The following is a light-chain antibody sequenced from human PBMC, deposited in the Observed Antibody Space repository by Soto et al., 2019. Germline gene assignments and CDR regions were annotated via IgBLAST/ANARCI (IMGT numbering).Light chain of an antibody. CDR3: QQVESYPST. CDR2: AAS. CDR1: QGMSSF. V-gene: IGKV1-9*01. J-gene: IGKJ4*01. Sequence: IQLTQTPSSLSASVGDRVTITCRASQGMSSFLAWYQQKPGKAPKLLIYAASSLQSGVPSRFSGSGFGTDFTLTITSLQPEDFATYYCQQVESYPSTFGGGTKVDI.